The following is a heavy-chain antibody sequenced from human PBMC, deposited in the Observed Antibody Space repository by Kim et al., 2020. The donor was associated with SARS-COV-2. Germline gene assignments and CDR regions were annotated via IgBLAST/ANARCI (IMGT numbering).Heavy chain of an antibody. CDR3: AGGASHPGGYYYYYGMDV. CDR2: ISYDGSNK. V-gene: IGHV3-30*04. J-gene: IGHJ6*02. CDR1: GFTFSSYA. D-gene: IGHD2-21*01. Sequence: GGSLRLSCAASGFTFSSYAMHWVRQAPGKGLEWVAVISYDGSNKYYADSVKGRFTISRDNSKNTLYLQMNSLRAEDTAVYYCAGGASHPGGYYYYYGMDVWGQGTTVTVSS.